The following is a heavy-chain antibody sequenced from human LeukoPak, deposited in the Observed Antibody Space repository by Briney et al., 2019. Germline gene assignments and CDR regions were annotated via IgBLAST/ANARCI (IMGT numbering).Heavy chain of an antibody. V-gene: IGHV3-21*01. CDR3: SRETAHQIDY. Sequence: PGGSLRLSCAASGFTFSSYWMNWVRQVPGEGLEWVSYISSSSTYIYYADSVKGRFTISRDNAKNSLYLQMNSLRAEDTAVYYCSRETAHQIDYWGQGILVTVSS. CDR1: GFTFSSYW. CDR2: ISSSSTYI. D-gene: IGHD2-21*02. J-gene: IGHJ4*02.